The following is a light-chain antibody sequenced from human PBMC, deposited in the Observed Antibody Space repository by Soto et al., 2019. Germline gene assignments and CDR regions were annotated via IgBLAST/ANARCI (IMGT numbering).Light chain of an antibody. J-gene: IGLJ3*02. Sequence: QSALTQPASVSGSPGQSITISCTGTTSDVGNYNLVSWYQQLPGRAPKLMIFEGTKRPSGVSNRFSGSNSGNTASLTISGLQAEDEADYYCCSYAASGTWVFGGGTKVTVL. CDR2: EGT. V-gene: IGLV2-23*01. CDR1: TSDVGNYNL. CDR3: CSYAASGTWV.